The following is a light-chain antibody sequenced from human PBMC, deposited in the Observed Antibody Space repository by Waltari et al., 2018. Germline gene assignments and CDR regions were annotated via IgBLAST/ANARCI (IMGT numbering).Light chain of an antibody. CDR1: CSYLGAYSF. CDR3: SSYTSIIPPFL. Sequence: QSALTPPASVSGSPAQSITIACTRSCSYLGAYSFVSWYQQHPGKAPKLMIYDVSHRPSGVSNRFSGSKSGNTASLTISGLRPEDEADYYCSSYTSIIPPFLFGTGTKVTVL. CDR2: DVS. J-gene: IGLJ1*01. V-gene: IGLV2-14*01.